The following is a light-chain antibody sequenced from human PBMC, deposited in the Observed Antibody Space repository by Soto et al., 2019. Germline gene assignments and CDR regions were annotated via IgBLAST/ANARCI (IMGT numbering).Light chain of an antibody. CDR3: SSYTSSSKVV. Sequence: QSVLTQPASVSGSPGQSITISCTGTSSDVGGYNYVSWYQQHPGKAPKLMIYDVSNRPSGVSNRFSGSKSGNTASLTISGVQAEDEADYYCSSYTSSSKVVFGGGTQLTVL. J-gene: IGLJ2*01. CDR1: SSDVGGYNY. V-gene: IGLV2-14*01. CDR2: DVS.